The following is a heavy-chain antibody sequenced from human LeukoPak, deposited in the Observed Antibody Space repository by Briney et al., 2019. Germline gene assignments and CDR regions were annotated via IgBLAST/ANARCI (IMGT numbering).Heavy chain of an antibody. CDR2: IYYSGST. D-gene: IGHD3-16*01. Sequence: PSETLSLTCTVSGGSLSSYYWSWIRQPPGKGLEYIGYIYYSGSTNYNPSLKSRLTISVDTSKNQFSLKLSSVTAADTAVYYCARETSQKGAHYMDVWGKGTTVTISS. J-gene: IGHJ6*03. V-gene: IGHV4-59*01. CDR1: GGSLSSYY. CDR3: ARETSQKGAHYMDV.